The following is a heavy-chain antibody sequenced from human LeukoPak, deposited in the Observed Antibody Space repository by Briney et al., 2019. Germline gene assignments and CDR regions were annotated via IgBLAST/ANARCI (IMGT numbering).Heavy chain of an antibody. Sequence: NPSETLSLTCTVSGGSISSSSYYWGWIRQPPGKGLEWIGGIYYSGSNYFNPSLKSRVTISVDTSKNQFSLKLTSVTAADTAVYYCARRNGTWYFYFDYWGQGTLVTVSS. J-gene: IGHJ4*02. CDR1: GGSISSSSYY. CDR3: ARRNGTWYFYFDY. V-gene: IGHV4-39*01. CDR2: IYYSGSN. D-gene: IGHD6-13*01.